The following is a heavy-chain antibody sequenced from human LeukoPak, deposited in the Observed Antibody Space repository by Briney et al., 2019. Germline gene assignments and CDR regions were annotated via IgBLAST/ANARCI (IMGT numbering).Heavy chain of an antibody. Sequence: PSQTLSLTCTVSGGSISSGSYYWSWIRQPAGKGLEWIGRIYTSGSTNYNPSLKSRVTISVDTSKIQFSLKLSSVTAADTAVYYCARDGGATLYWGQGTLVTVSS. V-gene: IGHV4-61*02. D-gene: IGHD1-26*01. CDR1: GGSISSGSYY. CDR2: IYTSGST. CDR3: ARDGGATLY. J-gene: IGHJ4*02.